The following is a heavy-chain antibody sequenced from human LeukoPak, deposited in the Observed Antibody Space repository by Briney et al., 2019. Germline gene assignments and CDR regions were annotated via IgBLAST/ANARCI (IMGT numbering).Heavy chain of an antibody. V-gene: IGHV4-59*01. CDR3: ASSHYSGWYFDY. CDR1: GGSISSYY. Sequence: PSETLSLTCTVSGGSISSYYWSWIRQPPGKGLEWIGYIYYSGSTNYNPSLKSRVTISVDRSKNQFSLKLSYVSAADTAVYYCASSHYSGWYFDYWGQGTLVTVSS. D-gene: IGHD6-19*01. J-gene: IGHJ4*02. CDR2: IYYSGST.